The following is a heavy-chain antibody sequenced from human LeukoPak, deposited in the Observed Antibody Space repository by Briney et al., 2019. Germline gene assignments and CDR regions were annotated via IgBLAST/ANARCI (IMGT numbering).Heavy chain of an antibody. V-gene: IGHV4-34*01. CDR2: INHSGST. CDR1: GGSFSGYY. J-gene: IGHJ4*02. D-gene: IGHD2-2*01. Sequence: SETLSLTCAVYGGSFSGYYWSWIRQPPGKGLEWIGEINHSGSTNYNPSLKSRVTISVDTSKNQLSLKLSSVTAADTAVYYCARIPYCSSTSCWLDYWGQGTLVTVSS. CDR3: ARIPYCSSTSCWLDY.